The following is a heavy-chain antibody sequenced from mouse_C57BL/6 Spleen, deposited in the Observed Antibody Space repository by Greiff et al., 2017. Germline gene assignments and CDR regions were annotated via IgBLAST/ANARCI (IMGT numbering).Heavy chain of an antibody. CDR2: IDPSDSET. V-gene: IGHV1-52*01. CDR3: AGQGENPWYFDV. Sequence: QVQLKQPGAELVRPGSSVKLSCKASGYTFTSYWMHWVKQRPIQGLEWIGNIDPSDSETHYNQKFKDKATLPVDKSSRTAYMQLSSLTSEDSAVYYCAGQGENPWYFDVWGTGTTVTVSS. CDR1: GYTFTSYW. J-gene: IGHJ1*03.